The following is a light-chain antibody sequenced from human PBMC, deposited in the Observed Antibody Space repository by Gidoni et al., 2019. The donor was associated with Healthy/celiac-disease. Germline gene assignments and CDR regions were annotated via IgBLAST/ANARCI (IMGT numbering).Light chain of an antibody. CDR3: QSYDSSLSAVV. CDR2: GNS. CDR1: SSNIGAGYD. J-gene: IGLJ2*01. V-gene: IGLV1-40*01. Sequence: QSVLTQPPSVSGAPGQRVTISCTGSSSNIGAGYDLHWYQQLPGTAPNLLIYGNSNRPSGVPDRFSGSKSGTSASLAITGLQAEDEADYYCQSYDSSLSAVVFGGGTKLTVL.